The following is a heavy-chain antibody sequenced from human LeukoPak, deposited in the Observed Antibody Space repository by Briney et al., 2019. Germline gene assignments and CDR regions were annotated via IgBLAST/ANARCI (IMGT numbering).Heavy chain of an antibody. CDR1: GFTFRTYW. J-gene: IGHJ4*02. Sequence: GGSLRLSCAASGFTFRTYWMSWVRQAPGKGLEWVANINQAGSEEYYVDSVKGRFTISRDNAKNSLYLQMNSLRAEDTAVYYCARDSTVTTGYWGQGTLVTVSS. CDR3: ARDSTVTTGY. V-gene: IGHV3-7*01. CDR2: INQAGSEE. D-gene: IGHD4-17*01.